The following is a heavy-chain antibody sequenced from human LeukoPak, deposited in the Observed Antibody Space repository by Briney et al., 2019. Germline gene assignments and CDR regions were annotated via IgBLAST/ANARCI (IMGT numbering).Heavy chain of an antibody. Sequence: SETLSLTCTVSGGSISSYYWGWIRQPPGKGLEWIGSIYYSGSTYYNPSLKSRVTISVDTSKNQFSLKLSSVTAADTAVYYCARGDARPPYYFDYWGQGTLVTVSS. CDR3: ARGDARPPYYFDY. CDR2: IYYSGST. J-gene: IGHJ4*02. V-gene: IGHV4-39*07. CDR1: GGSISSYY.